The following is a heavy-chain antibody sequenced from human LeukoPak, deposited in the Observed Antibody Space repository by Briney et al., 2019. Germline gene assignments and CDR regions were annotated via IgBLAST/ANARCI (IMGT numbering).Heavy chain of an antibody. CDR3: ARCRRSLSAYYDFWSRYPDAFDI. Sequence: GALRLSCEVSGFTFSTYAMSWVRQAPGKGLEWVSTINSRGDITDYTDSVKGRFTISRDNAKNSLYLQMNSLRAEDTAVYYCARCRRSLSAYYDFWSRYPDAFDIWGQGTMVTVSS. J-gene: IGHJ3*02. V-gene: IGHV3-23*01. D-gene: IGHD3-3*01. CDR2: INSRGDIT. CDR1: GFTFSTYA.